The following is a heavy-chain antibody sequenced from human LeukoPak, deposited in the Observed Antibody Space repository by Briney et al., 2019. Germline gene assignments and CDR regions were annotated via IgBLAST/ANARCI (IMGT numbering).Heavy chain of an antibody. Sequence: PGGALILSCSVSGFTFSSYAVHGVRQAPGKGLEWVAVISFDGSNKYYADSVKGRFTISRDNSKNTLYLQRNGLRADDTAVYYCAKDTAISGSHRTLGFDYWGQGTLVIVSS. J-gene: IGHJ4*02. CDR3: AKDTAISGSHRTLGFDY. D-gene: IGHD2-21*02. CDR2: ISFDGSNK. V-gene: IGHV3-30*18. CDR1: GFTFSSYA.